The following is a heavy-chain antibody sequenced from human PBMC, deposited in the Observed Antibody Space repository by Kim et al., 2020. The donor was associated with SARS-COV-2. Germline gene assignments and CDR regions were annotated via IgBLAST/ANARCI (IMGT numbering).Heavy chain of an antibody. J-gene: IGHJ6*02. V-gene: IGHV5-51*01. D-gene: IGHD2-2*01. Sequence: GASLQISCKGSGYSFTSYWIGWVRQMPGKGLEWMGIIYPGDSDTRYSPSFQGQVTISADKSISTAYLQWSSLKASDTAMYYCAMPTHCSSTSCYHYYGMDVWGQGTTVTVSS. CDR2: IYPGDSDT. CDR3: AMPTHCSSTSCYHYYGMDV. CDR1: GYSFTSYW.